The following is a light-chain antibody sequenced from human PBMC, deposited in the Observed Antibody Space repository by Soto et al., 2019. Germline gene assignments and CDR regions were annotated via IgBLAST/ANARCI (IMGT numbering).Light chain of an antibody. J-gene: IGKJ3*01. CDR1: QDIGYF. V-gene: IGKV1-27*01. Sequence: DIQLTQSPSSLSASVGDRVTITCRASQDIGYFLMWYQQKPGKAPKLLIYSTSSLFSGVPSRLSGSGHGTDFTLSITRLQPEDVATYYCQKYDSAPYTFGPGTRV. CDR3: QKYDSAPYT. CDR2: STS.